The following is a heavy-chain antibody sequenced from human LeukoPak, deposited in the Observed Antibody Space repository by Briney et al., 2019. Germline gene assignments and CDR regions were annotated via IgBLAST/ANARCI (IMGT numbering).Heavy chain of an antibody. Sequence: GGSLRLSCAASGFTVSSNYMSWVRQAPGKGLEWVSVIYSGGSTYYADSVKSRSTISRNNSKNTQYLQMNSLRAEDTAVYYYARRLPCAWGADYWGQGTLVTVSS. CDR3: ARRLPCAWGADY. CDR1: GFTVSSNY. J-gene: IGHJ4*02. D-gene: IGHD7-27*01. CDR2: IYSGGST. V-gene: IGHV3-53*01.